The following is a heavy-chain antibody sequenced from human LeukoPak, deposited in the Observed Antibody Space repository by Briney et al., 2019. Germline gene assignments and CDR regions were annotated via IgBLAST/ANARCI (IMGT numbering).Heavy chain of an antibody. CDR1: GFTVSRKH. D-gene: IGHD1-26*01. CDR2: IETGGTT. V-gene: IGHV3-66*01. J-gene: IGHJ4*02. CDR3: ARVEEWELLRSRSYYFDY. Sequence: GGSLRLSCAATGFTVSRKHIGSVRQAPGKGPDIVSIIETGGTTHYADSVKGRFTISRDTSENTLYLQMNSLRVDDTAVYYCARVEEWELLRSRSYYFDYWGQGTLVTVSS.